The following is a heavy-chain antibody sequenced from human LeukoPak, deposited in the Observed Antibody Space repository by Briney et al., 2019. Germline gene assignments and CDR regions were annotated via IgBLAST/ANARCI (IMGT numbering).Heavy chain of an antibody. V-gene: IGHV3-23*01. Sequence: GGSLRLSCAASGFTFSNACMSCVRQTPGKGLEWVSLISGSGGFTYYADSGKGRLTISRDNSKNTLYLQINTLPAEDTAIYYCAKSSLPRGPYSGLYSDLWGRGTLITVS. D-gene: IGHD2-15*01. CDR3: AKSSLPRGPYSGLYSDL. J-gene: IGHJ2*01. CDR2: ISGSGGFT. CDR1: GFTFSNAC.